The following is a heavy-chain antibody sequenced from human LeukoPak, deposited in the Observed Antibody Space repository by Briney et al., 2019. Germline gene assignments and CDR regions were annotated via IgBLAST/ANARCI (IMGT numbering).Heavy chain of an antibody. D-gene: IGHD2-15*01. Sequence: ASVKVSCKASRYTFTSYSMHWVRQAPGQKLEWMGWINAGNGDTKYAQKFQGRVAFTRVTSASTAYMEVSSLRSEDTAVYYCARNYCSGGSCSDTAYYYYGLDVWGQGTTVTVSS. J-gene: IGHJ6*02. CDR3: ARNYCSGGSCSDTAYYYYGLDV. CDR1: RYTFTSYS. CDR2: INAGNGDT. V-gene: IGHV1-3*01.